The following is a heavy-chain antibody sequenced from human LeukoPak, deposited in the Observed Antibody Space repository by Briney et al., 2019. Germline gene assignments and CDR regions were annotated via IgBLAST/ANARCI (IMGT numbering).Heavy chain of an antibody. Sequence: PGGSLRLSCAASGFTSSSYWMSWVRQAPGKGLEWVANIKQDGSEKYYVDSVKGRFTISRDNAKNSLYLQMNSLRAEDTAVYYCARDASTMVRGVIIIASYYGMDVWGKGTTVTVSS. J-gene: IGHJ6*04. CDR3: ARDASTMVRGVIIIASYYGMDV. CDR2: IKQDGSEK. CDR1: GFTSSSYW. D-gene: IGHD3-10*01. V-gene: IGHV3-7*03.